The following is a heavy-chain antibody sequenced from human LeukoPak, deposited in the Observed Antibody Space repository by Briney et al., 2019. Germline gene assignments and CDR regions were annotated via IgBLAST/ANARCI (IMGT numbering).Heavy chain of an antibody. V-gene: IGHV1-18*01. Sequence: ASVKVSCKASGYTFTSYGISWVRQAPGQGLEWMGWISAYNGNTNYAQKLQGRVTMTTDTSTSTAYMELRSLRSDDTAAYYCAREVKKPGYGWFDPWGQGTLVTVSS. D-gene: IGHD3-10*01. CDR1: GYTFTSYG. J-gene: IGHJ5*02. CDR3: AREVKKPGYGWFDP. CDR2: ISAYNGNT.